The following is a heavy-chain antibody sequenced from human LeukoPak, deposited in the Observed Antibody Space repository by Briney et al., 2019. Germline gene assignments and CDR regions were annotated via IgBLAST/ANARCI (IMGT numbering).Heavy chain of an antibody. CDR1: GFTFSTYP. CDR3: ARVHDTTGYYHYFDS. D-gene: IGHD3-9*01. V-gene: IGHV3-30*14. J-gene: IGHJ4*02. CDR2: ISHHGSNE. Sequence: GGSLRLPCEASGFTFSTYPMHWVRQAPDKGLEWVAMISHHGSNEYYADSVKGRFTISRDNSKNTVYLQMNNPRVEDTAIYYCARVHDTTGYYHYFDSWGQGTLVTVSS.